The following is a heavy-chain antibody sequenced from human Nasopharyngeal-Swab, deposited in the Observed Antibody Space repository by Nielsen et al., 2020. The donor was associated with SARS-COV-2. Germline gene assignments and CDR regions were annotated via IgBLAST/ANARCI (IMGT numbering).Heavy chain of an antibody. Sequence: WIRQPPGKGLEWIGEIYHSGSTNYNPSLKSRVTISVDKSKNQFSLKLSSVTAADTAVYYCARERLGYCSSTSCYGGERYYYYYYMDVWGKGTTVTSP. V-gene: IGHV4-4*02. CDR2: IYHSGST. D-gene: IGHD2-2*01. J-gene: IGHJ6*03. CDR3: ARERLGYCSSTSCYGGERYYYYYYMDV.